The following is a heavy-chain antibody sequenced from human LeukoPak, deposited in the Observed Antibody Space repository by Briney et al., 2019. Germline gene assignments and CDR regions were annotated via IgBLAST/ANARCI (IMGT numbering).Heavy chain of an antibody. J-gene: IGHJ6*02. CDR1: GYTFTSYG. D-gene: IGHD5-12*01. Sequence: ASVKVSCKASGYTFTSYGISWVRQAPGQGLEWMGWISAYNGNTNYAQKLQGRVTMTTDTSTSTAYMELRSLRSDDTAVYYCARDPEVNIVATINYYGMDVWGQGTTVTVSS. CDR2: ISAYNGNT. CDR3: ARDPEVNIVATINYYGMDV. V-gene: IGHV1-18*01.